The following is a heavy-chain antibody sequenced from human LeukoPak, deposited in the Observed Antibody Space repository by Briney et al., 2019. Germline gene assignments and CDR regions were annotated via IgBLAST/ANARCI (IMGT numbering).Heavy chain of an antibody. CDR2: INPNSGGT. Sequence: ASVKVSCKASGYTFTGYYMHWVRQAPGQGLEWMGRINPNSGGTNYAQKFQGRVTMTRDTSISTAYMELSRLRSDDTAVYYCAIDTATVRRTDYWGQGTLVTVSS. D-gene: IGHD5-18*01. CDR3: AIDTATVRRTDY. CDR1: GYTFTGYY. V-gene: IGHV1-2*06. J-gene: IGHJ4*02.